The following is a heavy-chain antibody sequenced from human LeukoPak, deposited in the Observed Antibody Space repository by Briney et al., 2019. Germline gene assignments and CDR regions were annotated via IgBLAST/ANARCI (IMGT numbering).Heavy chain of an antibody. V-gene: IGHV3-23*01. D-gene: IGHD6-19*01. CDR1: GFTFSSYA. J-gene: IGHJ5*02. Sequence: GGSLRLSCAASGFTFSSYAMSWVRQAPGKGLEWVSAVTASAGNTYYADSVKGRFTISRDNYKSTLFLQVNSLSAADTAVYYCGRQVAPGQWLVNLWGQGTLVTVSS. CDR3: GRQVAPGQWLVNL. CDR2: VTASAGNT.